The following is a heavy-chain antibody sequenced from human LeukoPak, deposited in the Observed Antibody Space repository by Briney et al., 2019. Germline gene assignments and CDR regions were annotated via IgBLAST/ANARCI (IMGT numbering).Heavy chain of an antibody. D-gene: IGHD3-10*01. CDR3: ARTRYYYNSRSYGAPYYFDY. CDR2: IYYGENT. Sequence: SETLSLTCTVSGGSISSGPYYWGWIRQPPGKGLEWIGNIYYGENTYYNPSLKSRVTISIDTSKNQFSLKLSSVTAADTAVYYCARTRYYYNSRSYGAPYYFDYWGQGTLVTVSS. J-gene: IGHJ4*02. V-gene: IGHV4-39*01. CDR1: GGSISSGPYY.